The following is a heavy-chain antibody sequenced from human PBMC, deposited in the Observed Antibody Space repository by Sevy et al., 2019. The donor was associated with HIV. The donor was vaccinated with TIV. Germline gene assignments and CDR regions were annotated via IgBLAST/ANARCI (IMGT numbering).Heavy chain of an antibody. CDR1: GESVSSSY. J-gene: IGHJ4*02. CDR2: VDHSGGT. CDR3: ARGRSPKRLPLLYSGYDHMTAHFFDY. D-gene: IGHD5-12*01. Sequence: SETLSLTCAVYGESVSSSYWTWIRQPPGGGLDWVGEVDHSGGTSYNPSLKSRATVSLDTSKRQFALKLNSVTAADTAVYFCARGRSPKRLPLLYSGYDHMTAHFFDYWGQGALVTVSS. V-gene: IGHV4-34*01.